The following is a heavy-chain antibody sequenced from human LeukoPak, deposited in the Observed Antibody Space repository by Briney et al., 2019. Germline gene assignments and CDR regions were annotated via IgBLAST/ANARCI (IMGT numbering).Heavy chain of an antibody. CDR3: AREADNYGDYAYDY. D-gene: IGHD4-17*01. V-gene: IGHV3-30-3*01. Sequence: PGRSLRLSCAASGFTFSSYAMHWVRQAPGKGLEWVAVISYDGSNKYYADSVKGRFTISRDNSKNTLYLQMNSLRAEDTAVYYCAREADNYGDYAYDYWSQGTLVTVSS. CDR2: ISYDGSNK. CDR1: GFTFSSYA. J-gene: IGHJ4*02.